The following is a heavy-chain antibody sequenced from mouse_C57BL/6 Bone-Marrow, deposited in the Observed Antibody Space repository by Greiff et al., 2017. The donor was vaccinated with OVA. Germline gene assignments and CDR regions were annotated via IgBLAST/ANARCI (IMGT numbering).Heavy chain of an antibody. CDR1: GFTFSSYA. Sequence: EVKLMESGEGLVKPGGSLKLSCAASGFTFSSYAMSWVRQTPEKRLEWVAYISSGGDYIYYADTVKGRFPISRDNARNTLYLQMSSLKSEDTAMYYCTRDGPSTTVVAEGFDYWGQGTTLTVSS. J-gene: IGHJ2*01. D-gene: IGHD1-1*01. CDR3: TRDGPSTTVVAEGFDY. CDR2: ISSGGDYI. V-gene: IGHV5-9-1*02.